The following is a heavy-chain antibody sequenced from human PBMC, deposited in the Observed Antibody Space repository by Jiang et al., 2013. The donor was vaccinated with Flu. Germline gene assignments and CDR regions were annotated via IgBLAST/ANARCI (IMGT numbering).Heavy chain of an antibody. CDR1: GGTFSSSA. CDR3: LTSFKMATTAWDYYYGMDV. D-gene: IGHD5-24*01. J-gene: IGHJ6*02. CDR2: IIPIFSIS. V-gene: IGHV1-69*04. Sequence: SGAEVKKPGSSVKVSCKASGGTFSSSAITWVRQAPGQGLEWMGRIIPIFSISNYAQKFQGRVTITADRSTNTAYMELTSLRSEDTAVYYCLTSFKMATTAWDYYYGMDVWGQGTTVTVSS.